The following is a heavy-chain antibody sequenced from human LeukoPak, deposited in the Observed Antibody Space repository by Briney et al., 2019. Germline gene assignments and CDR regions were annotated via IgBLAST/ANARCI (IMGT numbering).Heavy chain of an antibody. CDR2: ISGSGGST. D-gene: IGHD3-9*01. J-gene: IGHJ3*02. Sequence: GGSLRLSCAASGFTFSSYAMSWVRQAPGKGLEWVSAISGSGGSTYYADSVKGRFTISRDNSKNTLYLQMNSLRAEDTAVYYCAKDSRDILTGYSSDAFDIWGQGTMVTVSS. CDR3: AKDSRDILTGYSSDAFDI. V-gene: IGHV3-23*01. CDR1: GFTFSSYA.